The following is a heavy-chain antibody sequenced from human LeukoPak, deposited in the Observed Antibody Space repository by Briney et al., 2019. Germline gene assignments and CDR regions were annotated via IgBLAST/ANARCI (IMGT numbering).Heavy chain of an antibody. CDR1: GGSISSYY. Sequence: PSETLSLTCTVSGGSISSYYWSWIRQPPGKGLEWIGYIYYSGSTNYSPALKSRLTISVDTSKNQFSLKLSSVTAADTAVYYCARTYGSSGLGYFDLWGRGTLVTVSS. D-gene: IGHD6-13*01. J-gene: IGHJ2*01. V-gene: IGHV4-59*01. CDR3: ARTYGSSGLGYFDL. CDR2: IYYSGST.